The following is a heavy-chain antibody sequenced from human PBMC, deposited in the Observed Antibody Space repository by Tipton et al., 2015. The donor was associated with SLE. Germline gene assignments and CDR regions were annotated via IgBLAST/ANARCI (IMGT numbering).Heavy chain of an antibody. V-gene: IGHV1-18*01. J-gene: IGHJ4*02. D-gene: IGHD2-8*02. CDR1: GYTFTNYG. CDR2: ISAHNGDT. Sequence: QLVQSGAEVRKPGASVKVSCKASGYTFTNYGISWVRQAPGQGLEWMGWISAHNGDTKYVQRFQGRVTITTDTSTSTTYMALRSPRSDDTAIYYCARECSGTGCLDYWGQGTLVTVSS. CDR3: ARECSGTGCLDY.